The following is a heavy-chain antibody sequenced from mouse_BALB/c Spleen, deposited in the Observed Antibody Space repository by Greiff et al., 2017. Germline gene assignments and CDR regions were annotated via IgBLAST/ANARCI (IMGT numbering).Heavy chain of an antibody. J-gene: IGHJ1*01. D-gene: IGHD2-2*01. CDR3: TRLGGLRRDWYFDG. V-gene: IGHV1-69*02. CDR1: GYTFTSYW. CDR2: IYPSDSYT. Sequence: QVQLQQPGAELVRPGASVKLSCKASGYTFTSYWINWVKQRPGQGLEWIGNIYPSDSYTNYNQKFKDKATLTVDKSSSTAYMQLSSPTSEDSAVYYCTRLGGLRRDWYFDGWGAGTTVTVSS.